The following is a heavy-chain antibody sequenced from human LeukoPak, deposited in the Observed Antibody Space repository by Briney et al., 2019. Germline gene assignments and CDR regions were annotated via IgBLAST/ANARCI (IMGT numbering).Heavy chain of an antibody. CDR1: GYTFTSYD. D-gene: IGHD1-26*01. CDR2: MNPNSGNT. V-gene: IGHV1-8*01. J-gene: IGHJ5*02. CDR3: ARSIVVAISWFDP. Sequence: ASVKVSCNASGYTFTSYDINWVRQATGQGLEWRGWMNPNSGNTGYAQKLRGRVTMSRNTTISTAYMELSSLRSEDTAVYYCARSIVVAISWFDPWGQGTLGTVSS.